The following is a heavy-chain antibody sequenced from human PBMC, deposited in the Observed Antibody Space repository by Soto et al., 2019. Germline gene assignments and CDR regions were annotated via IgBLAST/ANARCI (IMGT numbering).Heavy chain of an antibody. CDR3: ASLQNGKISSSWYGGAY. V-gene: IGHV4-4*02. J-gene: IGHJ4*02. CDR2: IYHSGST. CDR1: GGSISSSNW. D-gene: IGHD6-13*01. Sequence: QVQLQESGPGLVKPSGTLSLTCAVSGGSISSSNWWSWVHQPPGKGLEWIGEIYHSGSTNYNPSLRSLVTISVDKSKNQFSLKLSSVTAADTAVYYCASLQNGKISSSWYGGAYWGQGTLVTVSS.